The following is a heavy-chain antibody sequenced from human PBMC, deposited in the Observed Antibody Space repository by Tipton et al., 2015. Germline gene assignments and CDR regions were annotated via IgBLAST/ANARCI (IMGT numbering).Heavy chain of an antibody. CDR3: ARVTSFTYYFDF. Sequence: GSLRLSCAASGFNFSKHDIHWVRQAPGKGLEWVAYVNKDVTEKSYGDSVKGRFTISRDNAKKSLFLQMDNLRHDDTAVYYCARVTSFTYYFDFWGQGALVTVSS. D-gene: IGHD2-2*01. J-gene: IGHJ4*02. CDR1: GFNFSKHD. V-gene: IGHV3-7*03. CDR2: VNKDVTEK.